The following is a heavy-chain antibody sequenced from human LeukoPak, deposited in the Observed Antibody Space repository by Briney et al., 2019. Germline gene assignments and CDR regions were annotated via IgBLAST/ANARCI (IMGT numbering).Heavy chain of an antibody. CDR3: ARGQAAAGTFYYYGMDV. CDR2: IIPIFGTA. V-gene: IGHV1-69*13. J-gene: IGHJ6*04. D-gene: IGHD6-13*01. Sequence: ASVKVSCKASGGTFSSYAISWVRQAPGQGLEWMGGIIPIFGTANYAQKFQGRVTITADESTSTAYMELSSLRSEDTAVYYCARGQAAAGTFYYYGMDVWGKGTTVTVSS. CDR1: GGTFSSYA.